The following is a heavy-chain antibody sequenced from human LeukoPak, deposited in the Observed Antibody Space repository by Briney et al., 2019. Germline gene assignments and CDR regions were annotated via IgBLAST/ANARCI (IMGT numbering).Heavy chain of an antibody. J-gene: IGHJ4*02. CDR2: ISGSGGST. CDR3: AKDSYPSGSYYYYFDC. D-gene: IGHD1-26*01. Sequence: GGSLRLSCAASGFTFSSYAMSWVRQAPGKGLEWVSAISGSGGSTYYADSVKGRFTISRDNSKNTLYLQMNSLRAEDTAVYYCAKDSYPSGSYYYYFDCWGQGTLVTVSS. CDR1: GFTFSSYA. V-gene: IGHV3-23*01.